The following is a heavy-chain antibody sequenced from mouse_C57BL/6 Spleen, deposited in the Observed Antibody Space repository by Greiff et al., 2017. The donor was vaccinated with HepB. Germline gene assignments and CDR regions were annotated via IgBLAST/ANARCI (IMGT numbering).Heavy chain of an antibody. CDR1: GYTFTSYW. Sequence: QVQLQQPGAELVKPGASVKVSCKASGYTFTSYWMHWVKQRPGQGLEWIGRIHPSDSDTNYNQKFKGKATLTVDKSSSTAYMQLSSLTSEDSAVYYCAMGDYDRTAWFAYWGQGTLVTVSA. D-gene: IGHD2-4*01. V-gene: IGHV1-74*01. CDR2: IHPSDSDT. CDR3: AMGDYDRTAWFAY. J-gene: IGHJ3*01.